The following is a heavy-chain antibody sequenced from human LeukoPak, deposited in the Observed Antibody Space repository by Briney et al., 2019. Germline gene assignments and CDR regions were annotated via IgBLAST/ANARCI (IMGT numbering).Heavy chain of an antibody. D-gene: IGHD2-2*02. CDR2: ISSSSSYI. CDR3: ARDGHCSSTSCYKDFDY. Sequence: PGGSPRLSCAASGFTFRSYSMNWVRQAPGKGLEWVSSISSSSSYIYYADSVKGRFTISRDNAKNSLYLQMNSLRAEDTAVYYCARDGHCSSTSCYKDFDYWGQGTLVTVSS. J-gene: IGHJ4*02. CDR1: GFTFRSYS. V-gene: IGHV3-21*01.